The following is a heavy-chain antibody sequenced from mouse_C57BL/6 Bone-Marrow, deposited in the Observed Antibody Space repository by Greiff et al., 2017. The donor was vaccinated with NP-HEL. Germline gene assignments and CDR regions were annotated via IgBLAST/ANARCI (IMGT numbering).Heavy chain of an antibody. CDR3: ANGVTSRYFDV. CDR2: LWGDGST. D-gene: IGHD2-5*01. CDR1: GFSLTSYG. V-gene: IGHV2-3*01. Sequence: VQLKESGPGLVAPSQSLSITCTVSGFSLTSYGVSWVRQPPGKGLEWLGVLWGDGSTNYHSALISRLSISKDNSKCQVFLKLNSLQTDDTATYYCANGVTSRYFDVWGTGTTVTVSS. J-gene: IGHJ1*03.